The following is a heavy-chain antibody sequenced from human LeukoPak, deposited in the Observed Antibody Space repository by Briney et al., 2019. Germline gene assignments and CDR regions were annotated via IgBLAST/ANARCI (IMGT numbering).Heavy chain of an antibody. CDR1: GGSISSSSYY. Sequence: PSETLSLTCTVSGGSISSSSYYWGWIRQPPGKGLEWIGSIYYSGSTYYNPSLKSRVTISVDTSKNQFSLKLSSVTAADTAVYYCATYDKVDYGDYVGFDYWGQGTLVTVSS. CDR3: ATYDKVDYGDYVGFDY. J-gene: IGHJ4*02. D-gene: IGHD4-17*01. CDR2: IYYSGST. V-gene: IGHV4-39*01.